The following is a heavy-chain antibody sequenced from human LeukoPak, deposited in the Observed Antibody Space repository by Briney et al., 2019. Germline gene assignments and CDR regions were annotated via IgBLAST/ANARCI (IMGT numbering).Heavy chain of an antibody. D-gene: IGHD6-19*01. Sequence: GGSLRLSCAASGFTFSNAWMSWVRQAPGKGLEWVGRIKSKTDGGTTDYAAPVKGRFTISRDDSKNTLYLQMNSLKTEDTAVYYCTTAAGEYSSGWYRGDFDYWGQGTLVTVSS. CDR3: TTAAGEYSSGWYRGDFDY. CDR1: GFTFSNAW. CDR2: IKSKTDGGTT. J-gene: IGHJ4*02. V-gene: IGHV3-15*01.